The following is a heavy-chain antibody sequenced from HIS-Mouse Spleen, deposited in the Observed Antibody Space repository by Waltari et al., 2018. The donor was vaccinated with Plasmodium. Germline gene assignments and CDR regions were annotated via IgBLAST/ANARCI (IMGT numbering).Heavy chain of an antibody. Sequence: VQLVESGGGLVQPGGSLRLSCAASGFTFSSYWMSWVRQAPGKGLEWKGWINPNSGGTNYAQKFQGRVTMTRDTSISTAYMELSRLRSDDTAVYYCARVLGYKAAAGTFVEYFQHWGQGTLVTVSS. V-gene: IGHV1-2*02. J-gene: IGHJ1*01. CDR2: INPNSGGT. D-gene: IGHD6-13*01. CDR3: ARVLGYKAAAGTFVEYFQH. CDR1: GFTFSSYW.